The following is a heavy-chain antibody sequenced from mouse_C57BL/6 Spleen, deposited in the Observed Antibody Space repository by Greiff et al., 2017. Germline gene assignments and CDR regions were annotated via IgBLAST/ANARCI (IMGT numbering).Heavy chain of an antibody. CDR3: ADYYSNYRFAY. J-gene: IGHJ3*01. CDR1: GYTFTSYG. CDR2: IYPRSGNT. D-gene: IGHD2-5*01. Sequence: QVQLQQSGAELARPGASVKLSCKASGYTFTSYGISWVKQRTGQGLEWIGEIYPRSGNTYYNEKFKGKATLTADKSSSTAYMELRSLTSEDSAVYFCADYYSNYRFAYWGQGTLVTVSA. V-gene: IGHV1-81*01.